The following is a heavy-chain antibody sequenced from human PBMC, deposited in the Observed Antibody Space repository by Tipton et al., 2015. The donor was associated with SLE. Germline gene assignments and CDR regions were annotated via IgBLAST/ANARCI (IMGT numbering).Heavy chain of an antibody. CDR3: TKDEAGSGLYFYGMDV. V-gene: IGHV3-23*03. J-gene: IGHJ6*02. CDR1: GFTFSNYA. CDR2: IYSGGST. D-gene: IGHD6-19*01. Sequence: GSLRLSCVGSGFTFSNYAMSWVRQAPGKGLEWISFIYSGGSTYYADSVKGRFTVSRDNSNNTLYLQLNSLRAEDTAVYYCTKDEAGSGLYFYGMDVWGQGTTVAVSS.